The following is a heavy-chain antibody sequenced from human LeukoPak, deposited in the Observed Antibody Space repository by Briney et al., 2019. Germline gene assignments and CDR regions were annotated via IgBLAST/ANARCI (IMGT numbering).Heavy chain of an antibody. CDR2: VRGSGGST. J-gene: IGHJ4*02. V-gene: IGHV3-23*01. CDR1: GFTFSNYG. CDR3: AKGQELDDGVFDS. D-gene: IGHD1-1*01. Sequence: GGSLRLSCAASGFTFSNYGMSWVRQAPGKGLEWVSGVRGSGGSTYYADSVRGRFAISRDNSKNALFLQMNSLRVEDTAIYYCAKGQELDDGVFDSWGQGTLVTVSS.